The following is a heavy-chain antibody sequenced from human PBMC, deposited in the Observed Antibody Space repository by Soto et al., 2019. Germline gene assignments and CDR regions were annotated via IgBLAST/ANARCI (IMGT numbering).Heavy chain of an antibody. Sequence: GASVKVSCKDSGYTFTSYVIRWVRQAPGQGLERMGWISAYNGNTNYAQKLQGRVTMTTDTSTSTAYMELRSLRSDDTAVYYCAIFILLWFGELAQPHDYWGQGTLVTVSS. J-gene: IGHJ4*02. D-gene: IGHD3-10*01. CDR1: GYTFTSYV. CDR2: ISAYNGNT. V-gene: IGHV1-18*01. CDR3: AIFILLWFGELAQPHDY.